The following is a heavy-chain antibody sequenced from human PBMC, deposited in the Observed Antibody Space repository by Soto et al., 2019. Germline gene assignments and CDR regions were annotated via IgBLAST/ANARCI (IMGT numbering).Heavy chain of an antibody. CDR2: INVGNGGT. V-gene: IGHV1-3*05. D-gene: IGHD2-15*01. CDR1: GYTFTTYP. Sequence: QVQLVQSGAEEKKPGASVKVSCKASGYTFTTYPMNWLRQAPGQRPEWMGWINVGNGGTKYSQKFQGRVSITRDTSASTAYMQLSRLRSDDTAVYYCATDRGGYCSGGSGPEAWCDPWGQGTLVTVTS. CDR3: ATDRGGYCSGGSGPEAWCDP. J-gene: IGHJ5*02.